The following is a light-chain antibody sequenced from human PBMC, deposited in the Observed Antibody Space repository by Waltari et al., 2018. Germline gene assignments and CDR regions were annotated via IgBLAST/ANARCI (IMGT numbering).Light chain of an antibody. CDR2: EDT. CDR3: FSTDSTGNLRV. CDR1: ALPKRF. J-gene: IGLJ3*02. V-gene: IGLV3-10*01. Sequence: SYELTQPPSVSVSPGRTATITCSGDALPKRFAYWYQQKSGQAPLLVIYEDTKRPSGISDRFSGSTSGAVATLTISGAQVDDEAEYFCFSTDSTGNLRVFGGGTKLTVL.